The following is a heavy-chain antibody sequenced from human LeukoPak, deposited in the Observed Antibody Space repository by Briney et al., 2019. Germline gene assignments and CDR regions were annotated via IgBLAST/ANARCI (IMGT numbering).Heavy chain of an antibody. J-gene: IGHJ4*02. D-gene: IGHD1-26*01. Sequence: GGSLRLSCAASGFTFSNYGVSWVRQAPGKGLEWVSAISGSGGSTYYADSVEGRFTISRDNSKDTLYLQMDSLRAGDTAVYYCAKDPIFSGSYGVFDSWGQGTLVTVSS. CDR3: AKDPIFSGSYGVFDS. V-gene: IGHV3-23*01. CDR2: ISGSGGST. CDR1: GFTFSNYG.